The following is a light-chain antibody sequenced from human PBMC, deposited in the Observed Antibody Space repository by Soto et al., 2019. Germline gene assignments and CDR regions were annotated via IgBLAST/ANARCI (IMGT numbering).Light chain of an antibody. CDR3: QQRGNWPPYT. Sequence: EIVLTQSPATLSLSPGERATLSCRASQSVSSYLAWYQHKPGQAPRLLIYDASNRATGIPVRFSGSGSGTHFTLTISSLEPEDFAGYYCQQRGNWPPYTFGQGTKLEIK. J-gene: IGKJ2*01. CDR1: QSVSSY. V-gene: IGKV3-11*01. CDR2: DAS.